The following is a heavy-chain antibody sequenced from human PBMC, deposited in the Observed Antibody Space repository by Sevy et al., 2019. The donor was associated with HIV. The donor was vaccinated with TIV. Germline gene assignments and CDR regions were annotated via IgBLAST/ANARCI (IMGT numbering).Heavy chain of an antibody. Sequence: SETLSLTCAVSGYSISSDYYWGWIRQPPGKGLEWIGSIYHSGYPYYNPSLKSRVTISVDTSKNRFSLKLSSVIAADTAVFYCARAIGTEVAGLYYFDYWGQGTLVTVSS. CDR3: ARAIGTEVAGLYYFDY. CDR1: GYSISSDYY. V-gene: IGHV4-38-2*01. J-gene: IGHJ4*02. D-gene: IGHD6-19*01. CDR2: IYHSGYP.